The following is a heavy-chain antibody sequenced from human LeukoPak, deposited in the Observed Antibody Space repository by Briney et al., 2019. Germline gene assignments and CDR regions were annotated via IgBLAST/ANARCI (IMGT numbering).Heavy chain of an antibody. V-gene: IGHV3-48*04. J-gene: IGHJ3*02. CDR1: GFTFSSYW. CDR2: ITSSGITI. CDR3: ARETNGGTYYNAFDI. Sequence: GGSLRLSCAASGFTFSSYWMSWVRQAPGKVLEWVSYITSSGITIYYADSVKGRFTISRDNAKNSLYLQMNSLRAEDTAVYYCARETNGGTYYNAFDIWGQGTMVTVSS. D-gene: IGHD1-26*01.